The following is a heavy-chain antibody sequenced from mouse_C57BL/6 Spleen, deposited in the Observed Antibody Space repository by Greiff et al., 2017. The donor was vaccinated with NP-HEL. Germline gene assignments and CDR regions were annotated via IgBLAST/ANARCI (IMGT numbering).Heavy chain of an antibody. V-gene: IGHV1-22*01. J-gene: IGHJ3*01. D-gene: IGHD2-4*01. CDR2: INPNNGGT. Sequence: VQLQQSGPELVKPGASVKMSCKASGYTFTDYNMHWVKQSHGKSLEWIGYINPNNGGTSYNQKFKGKATLTVNKSSSTAYMELRSLTSEDSAVYYCARRGDYDYDSPFAYWGQGTLVTVSA. CDR3: ARRGDYDYDSPFAY. CDR1: GYTFTDYN.